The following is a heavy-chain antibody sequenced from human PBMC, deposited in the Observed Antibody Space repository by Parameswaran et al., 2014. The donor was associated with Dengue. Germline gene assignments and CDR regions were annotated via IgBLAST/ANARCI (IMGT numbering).Heavy chain of an antibody. Sequence: WVRQAPGQGLEWMGWMNPNSGNTDYAQKFQGRVTMTRNTSINTAYMELSSLRSEDTAVYYCARGIQVFDRWGQGTLVTVSS. J-gene: IGHJ5*02. CDR2: MNPNSGNT. CDR3: ARGIQVFDR. D-gene: IGHD1-1*01. V-gene: IGHV1-8*01.